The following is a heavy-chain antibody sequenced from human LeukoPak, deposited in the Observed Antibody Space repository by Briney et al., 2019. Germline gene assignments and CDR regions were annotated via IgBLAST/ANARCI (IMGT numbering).Heavy chain of an antibody. V-gene: IGHV4-39*01. Sequence: SETLSLICTVSGGSISSSSYYWGWIRQPPGKGLEWIGSIYYSGSTYYNPSLKSRVTISVDTSKNQFSLKLSSVTAADTAVYYCARRAVAPDAFDIWGQGTMVTVSS. D-gene: IGHD6-19*01. CDR2: IYYSGST. CDR3: ARRAVAPDAFDI. CDR1: GGSISSSSYY. J-gene: IGHJ3*02.